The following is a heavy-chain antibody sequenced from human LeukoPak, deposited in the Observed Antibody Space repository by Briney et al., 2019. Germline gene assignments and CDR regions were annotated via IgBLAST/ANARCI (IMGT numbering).Heavy chain of an antibody. J-gene: IGHJ4*02. CDR1: GGTFSSYA. V-gene: IGHV1-69*05. CDR3: ARSRDGYNGEDY. D-gene: IGHD5-24*01. CDR2: IIPIFGTA. Sequence: ASVKFSCKASGGTFSSYAISWVRQAPGQGLEWMGGIIPIFGTANYAQKFQGRVTITTDESTSPAYMELSSLRSVDTAVYYCARSRDGYNGEDYWGQGTLVTVSS.